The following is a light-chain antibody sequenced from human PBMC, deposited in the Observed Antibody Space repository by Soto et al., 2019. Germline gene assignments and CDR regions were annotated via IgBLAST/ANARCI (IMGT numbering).Light chain of an antibody. V-gene: IGKV4-1*01. CDR1: QSVLYSSNNKNY. CDR3: QPYYSTPLT. CDR2: WAS. J-gene: IGKJ4*01. Sequence: DIVVTQSPDSLAVYLGERATINCKSSQSVLYSSNNKNYLAWYQQKPGQPPKLLIYWASTRESGVPDRFSGSGSGTDFTLTISSLQAEDVAVYYCQPYYSTPLTFGGGTKVEIK.